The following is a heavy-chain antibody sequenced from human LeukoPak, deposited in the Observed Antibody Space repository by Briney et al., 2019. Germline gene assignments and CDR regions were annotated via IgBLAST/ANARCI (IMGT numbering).Heavy chain of an antibody. CDR1: GYSFTSYW. Sequence: ESLKISCQGSGYSFTSYWIGWVRQMPGKGLEWMGIIYPGDSDTRYSLSFQGQVTISADKSISTAYLQWSSLKASDTAMYYCARLGYSGYDSPSSFFDYWGQGTLVTVSS. CDR3: ARLGYSGYDSPSSFFDY. CDR2: IYPGDSDT. V-gene: IGHV5-51*01. D-gene: IGHD5-12*01. J-gene: IGHJ4*02.